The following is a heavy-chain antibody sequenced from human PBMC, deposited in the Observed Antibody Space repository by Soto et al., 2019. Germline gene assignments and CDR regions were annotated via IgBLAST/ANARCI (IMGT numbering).Heavy chain of an antibody. V-gene: IGHV4-30-4*01. CDR3: ARALGTWLRWAGDYYYGMDV. Sequence: SETLSLTCTVSGGSISSGDYYWNWIRQPPGKGLDWIGYIYYSGSTNYNPSLKSRVTISVDKSKNQFSLKLSSVTAADTAVYYCARALGTWLRWAGDYYYGMDVWGQGTTVTVSS. CDR1: GGSISSGDYY. D-gene: IGHD5-12*01. CDR2: IYYSGST. J-gene: IGHJ6*02.